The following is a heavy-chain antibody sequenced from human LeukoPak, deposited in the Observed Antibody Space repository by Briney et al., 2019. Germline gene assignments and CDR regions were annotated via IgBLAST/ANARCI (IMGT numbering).Heavy chain of an antibody. CDR1: GFTFSSYS. CDR3: ARDRGVAVAGTDYGMDV. CDR2: IRSSSSYI. D-gene: IGHD6-19*01. J-gene: IGHJ6*02. Sequence: GGSLRLSCAASGFTFSSYSMNWVRQAPGKGLEWVSSIRSSSSYIYYADSVKGRFTISRDNAKNSLYLQMNSLRAEDTAVYYCARDRGVAVAGTDYGMDVWGQGTTVTVSS. V-gene: IGHV3-21*01.